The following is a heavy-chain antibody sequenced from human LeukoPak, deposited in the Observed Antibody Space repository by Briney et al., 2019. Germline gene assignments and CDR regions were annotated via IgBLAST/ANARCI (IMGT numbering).Heavy chain of an antibody. J-gene: IGHJ4*02. CDR2: IYYSGST. CDR1: GGSISSSSYY. Sequence: PSETLSLTCTVSGGSISSSSYYWGWIRQPPGPGLEWVGSIYYSGSTYYNPSLKSRVTISVDTSKNQFSLKLSSVTAADTAVYYCARGYCSGGSCYLVVYYFDYWGQGTLVTVSS. D-gene: IGHD2-15*01. V-gene: IGHV4-39*01. CDR3: ARGYCSGGSCYLVVYYFDY.